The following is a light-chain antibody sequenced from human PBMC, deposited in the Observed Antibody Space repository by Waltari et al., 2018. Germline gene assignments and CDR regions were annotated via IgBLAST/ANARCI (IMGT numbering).Light chain of an antibody. CDR3: QTWLTHSRV. J-gene: IGLJ3*02. CDR1: SGHTNYA. Sequence: VLTQSPSVSASLGASVRVTCTLNSGHTNYAIAWPQQRPEKGPRLLITLNSDGSHIKGDGIPDRFSGSSSGADRHLIISSVQSEDEADYYCQTWLTHSRVFGRGTKVTVL. CDR2: LNSDGSH. V-gene: IGLV4-69*01.